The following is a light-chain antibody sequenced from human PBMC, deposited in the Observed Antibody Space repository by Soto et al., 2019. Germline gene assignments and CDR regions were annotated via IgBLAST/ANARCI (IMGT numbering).Light chain of an antibody. Sequence: DIQMTQSPSSLSASVGDRVTITCRASQSISSYLNWYQQKPGKAPKLLISDASSLASGVPSRFSGSGSGTEFTLTISSLQPDDFATYYCQQYNSYPWTFGQGTKVDIK. CDR3: QQYNSYPWT. V-gene: IGKV1-5*01. CDR1: QSISSY. J-gene: IGKJ1*01. CDR2: DAS.